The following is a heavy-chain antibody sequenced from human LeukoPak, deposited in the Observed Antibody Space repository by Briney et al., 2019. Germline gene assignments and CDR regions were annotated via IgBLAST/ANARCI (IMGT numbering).Heavy chain of an antibody. J-gene: IGHJ5*02. CDR3: AKWSIYNYVGFDP. CDR2: MSGRGDRI. V-gene: IGHV3-23*01. CDR1: GFTFSNYA. D-gene: IGHD5-24*01. Sequence: GSLRLSCAASGFTFSNYAMSWVRQAPGKGLKWVSAMSGRGDRIYYLDSVKGRFTISRDNSKNTLYLQMNSLRAEDTAIYYCAKWSIYNYVGFDPWGQGTLSPSPQ.